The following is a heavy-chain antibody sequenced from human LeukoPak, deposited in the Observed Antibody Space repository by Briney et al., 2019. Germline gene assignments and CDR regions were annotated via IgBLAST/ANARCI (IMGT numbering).Heavy chain of an antibody. CDR1: AFSFRDYY. CDR2: ISSSGSTT. Sequence: GGSLRLSCVDSAFSFRDYYMSWIRQAPGKGLEWVSYISSSGSTTYYADSVKGRFTISRDNAKNSLYLQMNSLRAEDTVVYYCARGSSGWSLDYWGQGTLVTVSS. CDR3: ARGSSGWSLDY. V-gene: IGHV3-11*04. J-gene: IGHJ4*02. D-gene: IGHD6-19*01.